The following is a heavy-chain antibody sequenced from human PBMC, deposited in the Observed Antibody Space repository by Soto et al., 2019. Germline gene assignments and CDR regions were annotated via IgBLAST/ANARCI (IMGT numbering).Heavy chain of an antibody. J-gene: IGHJ4*02. CDR3: AKDAYRSNYDYIWGSYLDY. V-gene: IGHV3-30*18. CDR1: GFTFSSYG. CDR2: ISYDGSNK. Sequence: QVQLVESGGGEVQPGRSLRLSCAASGFTFSSYGMHWVRQAPGKGLEWVAVISYDGSNKYYADSVKGRFTISRDNSKNTLYLQMNSLRAEDTAVYYCAKDAYRSNYDYIWGSYLDYWGQGTLVTVSS. D-gene: IGHD3-16*02.